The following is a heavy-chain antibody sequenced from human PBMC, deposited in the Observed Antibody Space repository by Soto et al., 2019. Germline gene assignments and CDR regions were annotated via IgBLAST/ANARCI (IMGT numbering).Heavy chain of an antibody. J-gene: IGHJ1*01. CDR2: IVSSGSDT. CDR1: GFTFSTYA. V-gene: IGHV3-23*01. D-gene: IGHD6-13*01. Sequence: EVQLLESGGGLVQPGGSLRLSCAASGFTFSTYAMNWVRQAPGKGLEWVSLIVSSGSDTYYADSVKGRFTISRDKSKNTLYLQMNSLRADDTAVYYCAKAEGSSYGTEYSQHWGQGTLVTVSS. CDR3: AKAEGSSYGTEYSQH.